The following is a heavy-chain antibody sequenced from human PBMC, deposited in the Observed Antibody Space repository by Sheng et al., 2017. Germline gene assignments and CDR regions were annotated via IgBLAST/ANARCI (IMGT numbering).Heavy chain of an antibody. J-gene: IGHJ4*02. CDR2: VYYTGNT. V-gene: IGHV4-39*07. CDR1: GGSIISGSYF. Sequence: QLQLQESGPGLVKPSETLSLTCTVSGGSIISGSYFWGWIRQPPGKRLEWVGSVYYTGNTYYSPSLRSRVTISLDTSKNQFSLQLRSVTAADTAVYYCARGAVGDTSGYVWRTGFDFWGQGTLVTVSS. D-gene: IGHD6-19*01. CDR3: ARGAVGDTSGYVWRTGFDF.